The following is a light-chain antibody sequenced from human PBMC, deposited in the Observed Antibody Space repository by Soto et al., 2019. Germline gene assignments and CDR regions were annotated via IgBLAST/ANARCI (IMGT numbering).Light chain of an antibody. CDR1: QSVSSTY. V-gene: IGKV3D-20*02. CDR2: GAS. Sequence: EIVLTQSPGTLSLSPGERATLSCRASQSVSSTYLAWYQQKPGQAPRLLIYGASSRATGIPDRFSGSGSGTDFTLTISSLEPEDFADNVSQQRSHGPAGKFAKGTKVDIK. J-gene: IGKJ1*01. CDR3: QQRSHGPAGK.